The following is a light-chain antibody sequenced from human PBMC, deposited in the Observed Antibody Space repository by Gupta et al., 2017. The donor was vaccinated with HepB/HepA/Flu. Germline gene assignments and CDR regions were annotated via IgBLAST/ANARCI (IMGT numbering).Light chain of an antibody. CDR1: QSLLHSEGKTC. J-gene: IGKJ1*01. CDR2: EVS. Sequence: DIVMTQRPLFLSVTPGQPASISCKSSQSLLHSEGKTCLYWYLQRAGQPPQLLIYEVSNRFSGVSDRFSGSGSGTDFTLKISRVEAEDVGVYYCMQNKQLPWTFGQGTKVEMK. CDR3: MQNKQLPWT. V-gene: IGKV2D-29*01.